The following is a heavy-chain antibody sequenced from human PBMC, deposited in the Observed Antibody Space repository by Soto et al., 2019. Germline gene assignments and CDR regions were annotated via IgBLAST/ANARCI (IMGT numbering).Heavy chain of an antibody. V-gene: IGHV4-39*01. D-gene: IGHD3-10*01. Sequence: QLQLQESGPGLVKPSETLSLTCTVSGGSISSSSYYWGWIRQPPGKGLEWIGSIYYSGCTYYNPSLKSRVTISVDTSNNQFSLKLSSVTAADTAVYYCASHDYYGSVSSTFGVWGQGTTVTVSS. CDR2: IYYSGCT. J-gene: IGHJ6*02. CDR1: GGSISSSSYY. CDR3: ASHDYYGSVSSTFGV.